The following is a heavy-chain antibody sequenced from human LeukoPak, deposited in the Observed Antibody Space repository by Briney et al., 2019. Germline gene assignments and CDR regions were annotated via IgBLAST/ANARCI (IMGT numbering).Heavy chain of an antibody. CDR1: GGSFSGYY. J-gene: IGHJ6*02. CDR3: ARGPYSSSWYEYYYYYYGMDV. Sequence: SETLSLTCAVYGGSFSGYYWSWIRQPPGKGLEWVGEINHSGSTNYNPSLKSRVTISVDTSRNQFSLKLSSVTAADTAVYYCARGPYSSSWYEYYYYYYGMDVWGQGTTVTVSS. D-gene: IGHD6-13*01. V-gene: IGHV4-34*01. CDR2: INHSGST.